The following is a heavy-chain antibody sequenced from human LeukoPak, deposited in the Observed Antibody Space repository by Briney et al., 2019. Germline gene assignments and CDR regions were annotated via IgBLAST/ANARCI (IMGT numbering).Heavy chain of an antibody. V-gene: IGHV3-23*01. CDR3: ATRGATQPPY. CDR1: GFTFSSYA. J-gene: IGHJ4*02. CDR2: MSGSSGRT. Sequence: GGSLRLSCAASGFTFSSYAISWVRQAPGKGLEWVSAMSGSSGRTYYADSVKGRFTISRDNSKNTLFLQMSSLRAEDTAVYYCATRGATQPPYWGQGTLVTVSS. D-gene: IGHD1-26*01.